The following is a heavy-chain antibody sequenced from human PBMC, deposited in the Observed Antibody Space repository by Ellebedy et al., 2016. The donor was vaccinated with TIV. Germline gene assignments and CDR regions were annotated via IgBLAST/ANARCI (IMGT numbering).Heavy chain of an antibody. CDR3: VKLDSSGFYYGRLDY. CDR2: ISAGGGST. D-gene: IGHD3-22*01. Sequence: GGSLRLSCAASGFTFSSHAMSWVRQTPGKGLEWVSGISAGGGSTYYVDSVKGHFTISRDNSKKTLYLQMNSLRVEDTAVYYCVKLDSSGFYYGRLDYWGQGTLVIVSS. J-gene: IGHJ4*02. CDR1: GFTFSSHA. V-gene: IGHV3-23*01.